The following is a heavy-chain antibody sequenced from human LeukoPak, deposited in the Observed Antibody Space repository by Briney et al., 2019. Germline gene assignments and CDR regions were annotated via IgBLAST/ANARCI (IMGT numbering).Heavy chain of an antibody. V-gene: IGHV1-2*06. J-gene: IGHJ3*02. Sequence: ASVKVSCKASGYTFTGYYMHWVRQASGQGLEWMGRINPNSGGTNYAQKFQGRVTMTRDTSISTAYMELSGLRSDDTAVYYCARDEMAAIGEAFDIWGQGTMVTVSS. CDR2: INPNSGGT. CDR1: GYTFTGYY. D-gene: IGHD5-24*01. CDR3: ARDEMAAIGEAFDI.